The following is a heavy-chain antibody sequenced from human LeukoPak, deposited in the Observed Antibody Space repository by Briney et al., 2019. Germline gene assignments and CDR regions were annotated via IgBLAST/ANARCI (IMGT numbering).Heavy chain of an antibody. CDR3: ARDERGSGFIYFDY. Sequence: GGSLRLSCAASGFTVTSNYMNWVRQATGKGLEWVSVIYSGGSTYYADSVKGRFTISRDNSKNTLYLQMNSLRAEDTAVYYCARDERGSGFIYFDYWGQGTLVTVSS. V-gene: IGHV3-53*01. D-gene: IGHD6-19*01. CDR2: IYSGGST. J-gene: IGHJ4*02. CDR1: GFTVTSNY.